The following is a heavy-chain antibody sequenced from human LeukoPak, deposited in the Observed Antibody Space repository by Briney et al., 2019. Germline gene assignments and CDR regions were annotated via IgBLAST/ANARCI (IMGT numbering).Heavy chain of an antibody. Sequence: SETLSLTCSVSNGSISNYYWSWIRQPPGRGLEFIGYFYYSGSTIYNPSLKSRVTISVDTSKNQFSLKLNSVTAADTAVYYCARLAPIASIGTVYYHSMDVWGQGTTVTVSS. CDR1: NGSISNYY. CDR2: FYYSGST. D-gene: IGHD5/OR15-5a*01. J-gene: IGHJ6*02. CDR3: ARLAPIASIGTVYYHSMDV. V-gene: IGHV4-59*01.